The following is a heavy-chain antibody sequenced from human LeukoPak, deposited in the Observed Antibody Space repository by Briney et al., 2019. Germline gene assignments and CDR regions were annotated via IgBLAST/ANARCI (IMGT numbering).Heavy chain of an antibody. J-gene: IGHJ6*02. CDR3: TRDLMDYDVSTGLHHYYMDV. D-gene: IGHD3-9*01. CDR1: GFTFSSYW. Sequence: GGSLRLSCVASGFTFSSYWMHWVRQDPRKGLVWVSRINGDGRNINYADCVRGRFTISRDNAKNTLYLQMNTLRVEDTAVYYCTRDLMDYDVSTGLHHYYMDVWGQGTTVTVSS. V-gene: IGHV3-74*01. CDR2: INGDGRNI.